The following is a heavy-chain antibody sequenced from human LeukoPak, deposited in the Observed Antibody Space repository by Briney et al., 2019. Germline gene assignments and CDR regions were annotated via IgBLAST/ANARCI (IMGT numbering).Heavy chain of an antibody. J-gene: IGHJ4*02. V-gene: IGHV1-69*06. Sequence: SVKVSCKASGYTSSNYCVHWLRQAPGQGLEWMGGIIPIFGTANYAQKFQGRVTITADKSTSTAYMELSSLRSEDTAVYYCARVGSIAARPGTTINYFDYWGQGTLVTVSS. CDR2: IIPIFGTA. CDR3: ARVGSIAARPGTTINYFDY. CDR1: GYTSSNYC. D-gene: IGHD6-6*01.